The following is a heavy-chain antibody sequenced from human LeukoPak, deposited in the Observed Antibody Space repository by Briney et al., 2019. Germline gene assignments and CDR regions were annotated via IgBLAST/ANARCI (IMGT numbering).Heavy chain of an antibody. CDR2: INPNSGGT. J-gene: IGHJ5*02. Sequence: GASVKVSCKASGYTFTGYYLHWVRQAPGQGLEWMGWINPNSGGTNYAQKFQGRVTMTRDTSISTAYMELSSLRADDTAVYYCARDDYESGKVWFDPWGRGTLVTVSS. D-gene: IGHD3-10*01. CDR3: ARDDYESGKVWFDP. V-gene: IGHV1-2*02. CDR1: GYTFTGYY.